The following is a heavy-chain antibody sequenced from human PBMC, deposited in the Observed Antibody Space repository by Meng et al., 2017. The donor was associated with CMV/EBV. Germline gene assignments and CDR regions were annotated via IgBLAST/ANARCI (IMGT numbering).Heavy chain of an antibody. J-gene: IGHJ3*02. CDR3: ASSGDHDAFDI. D-gene: IGHD7-27*01. CDR1: GFTFSSYW. Sequence: GESLKISCAASGFTFSSYWMSWVRQAPGKGLEWVANIKQDGSEKYYVDSVKGRFTISRDNAKNSLYLQMNSLRAEDTAVYYCASSGDHDAFDIWGQGTMVTVSS. CDR2: IKQDGSEK. V-gene: IGHV3-7*01.